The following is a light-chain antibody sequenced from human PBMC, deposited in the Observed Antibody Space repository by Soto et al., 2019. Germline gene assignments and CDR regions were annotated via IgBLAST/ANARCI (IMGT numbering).Light chain of an antibody. CDR2: DAS. CDR1: ESVSRN. J-gene: IGKJ5*01. CDR3: QQRSNWIT. V-gene: IGKV3-11*01. Sequence: EVVMTQSPATLSVSPGERATLSCRASESVSRNLAWYQQKPGQAPRLLIYDASSRASGIPARFSGSGSGTDFTLTISSLEPEDFAVYHCQQRSNWITFGQGTRLEIK.